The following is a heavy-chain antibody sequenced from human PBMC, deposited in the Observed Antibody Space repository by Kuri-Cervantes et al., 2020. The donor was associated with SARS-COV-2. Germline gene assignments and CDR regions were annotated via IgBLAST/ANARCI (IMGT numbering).Heavy chain of an antibody. CDR1: GYTFTDYY. J-gene: IGHJ3*02. V-gene: IGHV1-2*04. D-gene: IGHD3-22*01. CDR2: INPNSGGT. Sequence: ASVNVSCKASGYTFTDYYMHWVRQAPGQGLEWMGWINPNSGGTNYAQKFQGWVTMTRDTSISTVYMELSRLRSDDTAVYYCARSTPLRRLVVISQGGAFDIWGQGTMVTVSS. CDR3: ARSTPLRRLVVISQGGAFDI.